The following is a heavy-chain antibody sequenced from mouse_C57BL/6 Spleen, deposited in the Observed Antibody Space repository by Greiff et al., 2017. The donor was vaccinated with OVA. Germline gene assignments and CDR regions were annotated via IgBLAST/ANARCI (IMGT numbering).Heavy chain of an antibody. D-gene: IGHD1-1*01. CDR1: GYTFTSYW. J-gene: IGHJ1*03. CDR2: IDPSDSYT. CDR3: ASEGVVATRYFDV. V-gene: IGHV1-69*01. Sequence: QVQLQQSGAELVMPGASVKLSCKASGYTFTSYWMHWVKQRPGQGLEWIGEIDPSDSYTNYNQKFKGKSTLTVDKSSSTAYMQLSSLTSEDSAVYYCASEGVVATRYFDVWGTGTTVTVSS.